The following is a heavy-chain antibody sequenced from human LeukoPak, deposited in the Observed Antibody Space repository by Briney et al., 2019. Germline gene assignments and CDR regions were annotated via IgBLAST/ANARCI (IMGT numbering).Heavy chain of an antibody. CDR1: GFTFSDYS. J-gene: IGHJ4*02. Sequence: GGSLRLSCAASGFTFSDYSINWVRHAPGEGMEWVSHISTRDNPSYTASAKGRFTISRDNAKNSLYLQMDNLRAEDTAVYYCARDRLGAFSSYFDLWGEGTLITVSS. CDR2: ISTRDNPS. V-gene: IGHV3-48*01. D-gene: IGHD3-3*02. CDR3: ARDRLGAFSSYFDL.